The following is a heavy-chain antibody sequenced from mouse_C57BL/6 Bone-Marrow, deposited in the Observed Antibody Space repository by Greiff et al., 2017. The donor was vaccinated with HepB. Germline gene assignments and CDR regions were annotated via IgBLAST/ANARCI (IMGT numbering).Heavy chain of an antibody. Sequence: QVQLKESGPGLVQPSQSLSITCTVSGFSFTSYGVHWVRQSPGKGLEWLGVIWRGGSTDYNAAFMSRLSITKDNSKSQVSFKMNSLQADDTAIYYCAIHLYYYGSSPFAYWGQGTLVTVTA. CDR1: GFSFTSYG. V-gene: IGHV2-5*01. J-gene: IGHJ3*01. CDR3: AIHLYYYGSSPFAY. D-gene: IGHD1-1*01. CDR2: IWRGGST.